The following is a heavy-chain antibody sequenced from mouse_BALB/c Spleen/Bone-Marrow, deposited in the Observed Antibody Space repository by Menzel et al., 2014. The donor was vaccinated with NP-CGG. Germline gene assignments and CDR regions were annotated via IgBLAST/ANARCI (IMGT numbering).Heavy chain of an antibody. CDR2: INPGSSTI. CDR1: GFDFSRYW. D-gene: IGHD1-1*02. CDR3: ARQNYGFAY. V-gene: IGHV4-2*02. Sequence: EVQGVESGGGLVQPGGSLNLSCAASGFDFSRYWMSWSRQAPGKGQEWIGEINPGSSTINYTPSLKDKFIIARDNAKNTLYLQMSKVKAKDTALYYCARQNYGFAYWGQGTLVTVSA. J-gene: IGHJ3*01.